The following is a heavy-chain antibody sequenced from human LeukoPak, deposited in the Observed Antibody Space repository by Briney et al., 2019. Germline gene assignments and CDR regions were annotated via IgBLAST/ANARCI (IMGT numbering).Heavy chain of an antibody. CDR2: IYTSGST. D-gene: IGHD2-2*01. Sequence: SETLSLTCTVSGGSISSGSYYWSWIRQPAGKGLEWIGRIYTSGSTNYNPSLKSRVTISVDTSKNQFSLKLSSVTAADTAVYYCARGCSSTSCYGNLRSQYYYYMDVWGKGTTVTVSS. V-gene: IGHV4-61*02. J-gene: IGHJ6*03. CDR1: GGSISSGSYY. CDR3: ARGCSSTSCYGNLRSQYYYYMDV.